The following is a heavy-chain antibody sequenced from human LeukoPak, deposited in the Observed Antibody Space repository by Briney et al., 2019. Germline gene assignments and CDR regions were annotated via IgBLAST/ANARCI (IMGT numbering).Heavy chain of an antibody. CDR1: GFTFSSYS. Sequence: KPGGSLRLSCAASGFTFSSYSMNWVRQAPGKGLEWVASISTSSSYIYYADSLKGRFTISRDNAKNSMYLQMNSLRTEDTAVYYCARVKDHRGIAVAGSDYWGQGTLVTVSS. CDR2: ISTSSSYI. CDR3: ARVKDHRGIAVAGSDY. D-gene: IGHD6-13*01. V-gene: IGHV3-21*01. J-gene: IGHJ4*02.